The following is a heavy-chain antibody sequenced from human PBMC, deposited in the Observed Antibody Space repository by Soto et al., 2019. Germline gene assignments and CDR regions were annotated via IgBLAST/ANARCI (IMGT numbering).Heavy chain of an antibody. J-gene: IGHJ4*02. CDR1: GFTFFTSA. Sequence: GASVKVSCKASGFTFFTSAIQWVRQARGQRLEWMGWIVVGSGNTNYAQKFQERVTITRDMSTNTAYMELTSLRSEDTAVYYCAADPYCGGDCYFDYWGQGTMVTSPQ. D-gene: IGHD2-21*02. CDR3: AADPYCGGDCYFDY. V-gene: IGHV1-58*02. CDR2: IVVGSGNT.